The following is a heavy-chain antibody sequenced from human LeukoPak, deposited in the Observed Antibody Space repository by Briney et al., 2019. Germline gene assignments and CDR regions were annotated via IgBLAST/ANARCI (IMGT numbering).Heavy chain of an antibody. CDR2: TSSDLNVK. D-gene: IGHD6-19*01. Sequence: GGSLRLSCAASGFTFSNYIIHWVRQAPGKGLEWVAVTSSDLNVKLYADSVKGRFTISRDNSRSTLYLQMNSLRAEDTAVYYCAGSGWPRDYWGQGTLVTVSS. V-gene: IGHV3-30-3*01. CDR1: GFTFSNYI. CDR3: AGSGWPRDY. J-gene: IGHJ4*02.